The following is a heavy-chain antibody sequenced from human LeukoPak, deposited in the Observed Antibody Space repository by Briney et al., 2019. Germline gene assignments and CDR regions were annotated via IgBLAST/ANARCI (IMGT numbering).Heavy chain of an antibody. CDR2: IRSKANSYAT. D-gene: IGHD3-22*01. Sequence: GGSLRLSCAASGFTFSGSAMHWVRQASGKGLEWVGRIRSKANSYATAYAASVKGRFTISRDDSKNTAYLQMNSLKTEDTAVYYCTTPDSSGYFGYWGQGTLVTVSS. CDR3: TTPDSSGYFGY. CDR1: GFTFSGSA. V-gene: IGHV3-73*01. J-gene: IGHJ4*02.